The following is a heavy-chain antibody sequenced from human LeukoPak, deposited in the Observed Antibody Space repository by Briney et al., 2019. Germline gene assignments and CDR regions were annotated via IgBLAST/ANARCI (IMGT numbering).Heavy chain of an antibody. Sequence: VGSLRLSSAASGFTFSSYGMHWVRQAPGKGLEWVAFIRYDGSNEYYADSVKGRFTISRDNSKNTLYLQMNSLRAEDMALYYCARSSADAFDIWGQGTMVTVSS. D-gene: IGHD6-19*01. V-gene: IGHV3-30*02. CDR1: GFTFSSYG. CDR3: ARSSADAFDI. J-gene: IGHJ3*02. CDR2: IRYDGSNE.